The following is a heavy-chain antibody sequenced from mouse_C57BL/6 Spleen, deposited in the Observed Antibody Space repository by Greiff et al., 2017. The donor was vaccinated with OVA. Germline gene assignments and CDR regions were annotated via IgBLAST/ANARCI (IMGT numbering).Heavy chain of an antibody. V-gene: IGHV1-7*01. J-gene: IGHJ2*01. Sequence: QVQLQQSGAELAKPGASVKLSCKASGYTFTSYWMHWVKQRPGQGLEWIGSINPSSGHTKYHQKFKDKATLTADKSSSTAYMQLNSLTYENSAVYYCARGGSSGYFTFDYWGQGTTLTVSS. CDR1: GYTFTSYW. CDR2: INPSSGHT. CDR3: ARGGSSGYFTFDY. D-gene: IGHD3-2*02.